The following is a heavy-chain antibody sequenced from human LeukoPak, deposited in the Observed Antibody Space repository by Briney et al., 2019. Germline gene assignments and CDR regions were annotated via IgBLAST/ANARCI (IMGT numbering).Heavy chain of an antibody. CDR3: AREGAYGSGSYFPWFDP. Sequence: NPSETLSLTCAVSGGSISSSNWWSWVRQPPGKGLEWIGEIYHSGSTNYNPSLKSRVTISVDKSKNQFSLKLSSVTAADTAVYYCAREGAYGSGSYFPWFDPWGQGTLVTVSS. CDR1: GGSISSSNW. J-gene: IGHJ5*02. V-gene: IGHV4-4*02. CDR2: IYHSGST. D-gene: IGHD3-10*01.